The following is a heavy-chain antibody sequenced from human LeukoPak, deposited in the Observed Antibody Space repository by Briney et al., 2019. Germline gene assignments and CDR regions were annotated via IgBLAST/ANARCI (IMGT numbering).Heavy chain of an antibody. J-gene: IGHJ4*02. D-gene: IGHD3-16*01. CDR3: AAVRTTFGGVLFDF. CDR1: GHSLNELA. V-gene: IGHV1-24*01. Sequence: GASVKVSCKVSGHSLNELAMHWVRQTPGKGLEWMGGFATEHGQTIHGRKFQGRFIMTEDTSTDTAYMELRSLTSEDTGVYFCAAVRTTFGGVLFDFWGQGTLVTVSS. CDR2: FATEHGQT.